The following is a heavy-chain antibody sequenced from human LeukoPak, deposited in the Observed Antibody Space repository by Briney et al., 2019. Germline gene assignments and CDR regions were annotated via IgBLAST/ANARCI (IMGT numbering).Heavy chain of an antibody. CDR1: GFTFSSYE. J-gene: IGHJ6*02. Sequence: GGSLRLSCAASGFTFSSYEVNWVRQAPGKGLEWVSYISSSGSTIYYADSVKGRFTISRDNAKNSLYLQMNSLRAEDTAVYYCASLGKPRGDYYYGMDVWGQGTTVTVSS. D-gene: IGHD4-23*01. V-gene: IGHV3-48*03. CDR2: ISSSGSTI. CDR3: ASLGKPRGDYYYGMDV.